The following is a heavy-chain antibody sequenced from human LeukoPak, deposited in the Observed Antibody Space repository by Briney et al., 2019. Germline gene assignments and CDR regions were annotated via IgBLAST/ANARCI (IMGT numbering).Heavy chain of an antibody. J-gene: IGHJ6*02. CDR2: ITAYNGNT. Sequence: ASVKVSCKASGYTFISFTISWVRQAPGQGLEWMGWITAYNGNTNYAQKLQDRVTMTTDTSTSTAYMELRSLRSDDTAVYYCARVYTSGDWPYYYGMDVWGQGTTVTVSS. CDR1: GYTFISFT. D-gene: IGHD6-19*01. CDR3: ARVYTSGDWPYYYGMDV. V-gene: IGHV1-18*01.